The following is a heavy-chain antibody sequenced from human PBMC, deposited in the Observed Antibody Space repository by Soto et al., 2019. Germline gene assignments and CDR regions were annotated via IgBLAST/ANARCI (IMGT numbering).Heavy chain of an antibody. Sequence: RRLSCAASGFTFSSYAMSWVRQAPGKGLEWVSAISGSGGSTYYADSVKGRFTISRDNSKNTLYLQMNSLRAEDTAVYYCAKDAYYYDSSGYATDYWGQGTLVTVSS. CDR1: GFTFSSYA. D-gene: IGHD3-22*01. CDR2: ISGSGGST. J-gene: IGHJ4*02. V-gene: IGHV3-23*01. CDR3: AKDAYYYDSSGYATDY.